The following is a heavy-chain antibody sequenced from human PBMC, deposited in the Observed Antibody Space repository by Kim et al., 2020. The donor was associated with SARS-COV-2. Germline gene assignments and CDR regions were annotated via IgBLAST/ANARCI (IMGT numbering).Heavy chain of an antibody. D-gene: IGHD6-13*01. CDR1: GFTFSSYG. J-gene: IGHJ4*02. Sequence: GGSLRLSCAASGFTFSSYGMHWVRQAPGKGLEWVAVISYDGSNKYYADSVKGRFTISRDNSKNTLFLQMNSLRAEDTAVYYCAKDNSRTGGYYFDYWGQG. CDR3: AKDNSRTGGYYFDY. V-gene: IGHV3-30*18. CDR2: ISYDGSNK.